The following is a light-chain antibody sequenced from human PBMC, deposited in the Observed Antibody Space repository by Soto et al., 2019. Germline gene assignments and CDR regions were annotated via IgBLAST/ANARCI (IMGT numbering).Light chain of an antibody. V-gene: IGLV1-40*01. Sequence: QLVLTQSPSVSGAPGQRVTISCTGTSSNIGAGHDVQWYQQLPGTAPKLLIYANFNRPSGVTDRFSGSTSGTSSSLAITGLQAEDEADYYCQSYDTGLHVVFGGGTKVTVL. CDR2: ANF. CDR1: SSNIGAGHD. CDR3: QSYDTGLHVV. J-gene: IGLJ2*01.